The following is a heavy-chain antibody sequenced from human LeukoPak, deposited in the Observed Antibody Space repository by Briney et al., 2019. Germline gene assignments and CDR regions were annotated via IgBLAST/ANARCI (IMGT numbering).Heavy chain of an antibody. CDR1: GYTFTSYG. D-gene: IGHD6-6*01. CDR3: AGGSPFIAARPLYY. Sequence: ASVKVSCKASGYTFTSYGISWVRQAPGQGLEWMGWISAYNGNTNYAQKLQGRVTMTTDTSTSTAYMELRSLGSDDTAVYYCAGGSPFIAARPLYYWGQGTLVTVSS. J-gene: IGHJ4*02. V-gene: IGHV1-18*01. CDR2: ISAYNGNT.